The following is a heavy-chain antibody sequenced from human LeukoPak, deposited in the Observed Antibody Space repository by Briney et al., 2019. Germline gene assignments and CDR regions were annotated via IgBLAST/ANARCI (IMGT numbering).Heavy chain of an antibody. Sequence: GGSLRLSCAPSGFTVSSNYMSWDRQAAGEVREWVAVIYSVGSTYYAESVKGRFTISRDNSRNTLYLQMSSLRAEDTAVYYCARVAAAIDYWGQGTLVTVSS. D-gene: IGHD2-15*01. CDR3: ARVAAAIDY. CDR2: IYSVGST. V-gene: IGHV3-53*01. J-gene: IGHJ4*02. CDR1: GFTVSSNY.